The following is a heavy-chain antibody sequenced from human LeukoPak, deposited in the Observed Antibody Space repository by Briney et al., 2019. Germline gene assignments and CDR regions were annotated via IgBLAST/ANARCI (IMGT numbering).Heavy chain of an antibody. CDR2: IKQDGREK. CDR1: GFTFSTSC. D-gene: IGHD1-1*01. V-gene: IGHV3-7*01. CDR3: VRHQGTTFDY. J-gene: IGHJ4*02. Sequence: GGSLRLSCAASGFTFSTSCMTWVRQAPGKGLEWVANIKQDGREKYYVDSVKGRFTISRDNTKNSLYLQMNGLRAEDTAVYYCVRHQGTTFDYWGQGNLVTVSS.